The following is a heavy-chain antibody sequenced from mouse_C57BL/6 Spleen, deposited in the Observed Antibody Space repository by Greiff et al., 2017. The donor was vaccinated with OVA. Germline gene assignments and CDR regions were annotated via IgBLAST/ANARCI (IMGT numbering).Heavy chain of an antibody. CDR1: GFSLTSYG. CDR2: IWSGGST. V-gene: IGHV2-2*01. J-gene: IGHJ1*03. CDR3: ARNSITTVVATGYFDV. Sequence: VKLVESGPGLVQPSQSLSITCTVSGFSLTSYGVHWVRQSPGKGLEWLGVIWSGGSTDYNAAFISRLSISKDNSKSQVFFKMNSLQADDTAIYYCARNSITTVVATGYFDVWGTGTTVTVSS. D-gene: IGHD1-1*01.